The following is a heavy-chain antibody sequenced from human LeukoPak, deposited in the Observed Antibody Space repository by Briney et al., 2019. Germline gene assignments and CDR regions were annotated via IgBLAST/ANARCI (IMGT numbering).Heavy chain of an antibody. J-gene: IGHJ5*01. CDR3: TREGMGTSFSAWFHP. CDR2: ISSDGGTD. CDR1: GFTFNNYG. Sequence: GGSLRLSCEASGFTFNNYGMHWVRQAPGKGLEWVAVISSDGGTDYYADPVKGRFTISRDRSKNTMYLQMNSLRIEDTAVYYCTREGMGTSFSAWFHPWGQGTLVTVSS. D-gene: IGHD1-7*01. V-gene: IGHV3-30*03.